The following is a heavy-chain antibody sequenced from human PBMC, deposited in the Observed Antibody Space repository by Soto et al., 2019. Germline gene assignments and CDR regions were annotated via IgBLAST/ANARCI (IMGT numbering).Heavy chain of an antibody. CDR1: GFTFSSSS. V-gene: IGHV3-30*01. CDR3: AKDRVVAGIGEFDY. CDR2: ISYDGSNK. J-gene: IGHJ4*02. D-gene: IGHD6-19*01. Sequence: VQLVGSAGGVVQPGRSLRLSCASSGFTFSSSSIHWVRQAPGKGLEWVAVISYDGSNKFYADSVKGRFTISRDNSKNTLYLQMDGLRSEDTAVYYCAKDRVVAGIGEFDYWGQGTLVTVSS.